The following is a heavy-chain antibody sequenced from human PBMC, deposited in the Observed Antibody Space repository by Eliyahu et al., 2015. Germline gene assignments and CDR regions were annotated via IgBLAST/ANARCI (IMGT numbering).Heavy chain of an antibody. CDR2: ISASTGST. V-gene: IGHV3-23*01. CDR3: AKVGVSGDYXWGTYRFFDQ. D-gene: IGHD3-16*02. J-gene: IGHJ4*02. Sequence: EVQLLESGGGLVQPGGSLXLSCXASGVSFAPHAXAWVRXAPGKGLECVSTISASTGSTYYADSAKGRFTISRDNAENTLYLQMDSLRAEDTAVYYCAKVGVSGDYXWGTYRFFDQWGQGTQVTVSS. CDR1: GVSFAPHA.